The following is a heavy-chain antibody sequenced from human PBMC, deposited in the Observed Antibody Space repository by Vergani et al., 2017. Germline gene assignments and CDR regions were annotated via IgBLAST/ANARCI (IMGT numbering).Heavy chain of an antibody. V-gene: IGHV3-30-3*01. J-gene: IGHJ3*02. Sequence: QVQLVESGGGVVQPGRSLRLSCAASGFTFSSYAMHWVRQAPGKGLEWVAVISYDGSNKYYADSVKGRFTISRDNSKNTLYLQMNSLRAEDTAVYYCAKEGRYYYDSSGYYWDAFDIWGQGTMVTVSS. CDR1: GFTFSSYA. CDR3: AKEGRYYYDSSGYYWDAFDI. D-gene: IGHD3-22*01. CDR2: ISYDGSNK.